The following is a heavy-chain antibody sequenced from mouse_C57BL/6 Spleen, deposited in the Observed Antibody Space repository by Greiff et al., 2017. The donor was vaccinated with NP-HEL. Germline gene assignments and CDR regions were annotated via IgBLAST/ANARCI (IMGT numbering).Heavy chain of an antibody. Sequence: QVQLQQPGAELVRPGSSVKLSCKASGYTFTSYWMHWVKQRPIQGLEWIGNIDPSDSETHYNQKFKDKATLTVDKSSSTAYMQLSSLTSEDSAVYYCARSRTYYSEGFAYWGQGTLVTVSA. CDR3: ARSRTYYSEGFAY. CDR2: IDPSDSET. CDR1: GYTFTSYW. J-gene: IGHJ3*01. D-gene: IGHD2-12*01. V-gene: IGHV1-52*01.